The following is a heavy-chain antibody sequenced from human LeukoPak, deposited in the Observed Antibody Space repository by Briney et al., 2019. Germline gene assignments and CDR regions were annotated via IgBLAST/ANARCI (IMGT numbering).Heavy chain of an antibody. V-gene: IGHV4-4*07. J-gene: IGHJ4*02. CDR1: GGSISSYD. CDR3: ARTYDILTGYYI. D-gene: IGHD3-9*01. Sequence: SETLSLTCTVSGGSISSYDWSWIRQPAGKGLEWIGRTYTSGSTNYNPSLKSRVTMSVDMSKNQFSLKLSSMIAADTAVYYCARTYDILTGYYIWGQGTLVTVSS. CDR2: TYTSGST.